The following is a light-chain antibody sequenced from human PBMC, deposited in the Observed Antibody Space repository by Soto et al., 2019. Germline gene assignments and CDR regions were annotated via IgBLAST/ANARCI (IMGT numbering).Light chain of an antibody. V-gene: IGKV4-1*01. CDR3: QQFYTTLGT. Sequence: DIVMTQSPDSLAVSLGERATINCKSSQSVLYSSNNKNYLAWYQKKPGQPPRKLISWASAREFGVPDRFSGSGSGTDFTLTISSLQAEDVAVSYCQQFYTTLGTFGQGTKLEIK. CDR1: QSVLYSSNNKNY. CDR2: WAS. J-gene: IGKJ2*01.